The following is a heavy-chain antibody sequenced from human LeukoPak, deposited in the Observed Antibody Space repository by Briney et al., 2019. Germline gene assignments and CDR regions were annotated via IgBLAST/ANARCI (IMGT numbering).Heavy chain of an antibody. J-gene: IGHJ6*04. CDR3: VRGLRSGSNYFFYGMDV. CDR2: VFHSGDT. V-gene: IGHV4-38-2*02. CDR1: GYSINNGYF. D-gene: IGHD3-10*01. Sequence: SETLSLACTVSGYSINNGYFWGWIRQPPGKGLEYIWTVFHSGDTYYNPSLKSRVTISLGTSTNEISLKLRSATAADTAVYYCVRGLRSGSNYFFYGMDVWGKGTTVTVSS.